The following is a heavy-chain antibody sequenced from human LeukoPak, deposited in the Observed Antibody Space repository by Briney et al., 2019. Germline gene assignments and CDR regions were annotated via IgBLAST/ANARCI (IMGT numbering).Heavy chain of an antibody. CDR1: GGSIRSTTYY. Sequence: SETLSLTCTVSGGSIRSTTYYWGWIRQPPGKGLEWIGSIYYSGNAYYNPSLMSRVTISVDTSKNQFSLNLSSVTAADTAVYYCARAPISMTTVNWGYCFDYWGQGTLVTVSS. CDR2: IYYSGNA. CDR3: ARAPISMTTVNWGYCFDY. V-gene: IGHV4-39*07. J-gene: IGHJ4*02. D-gene: IGHD4-17*01.